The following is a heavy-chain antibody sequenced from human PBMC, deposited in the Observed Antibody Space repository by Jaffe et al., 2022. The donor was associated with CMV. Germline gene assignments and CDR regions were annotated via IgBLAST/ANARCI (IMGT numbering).Heavy chain of an antibody. CDR1: GFTFSDYA. D-gene: IGHD3-16*01. CDR2: ITGGGGNL. J-gene: IGHJ4*02. Sequence: EVQLLESGGGLVQPGGSLRLSCAVSGFTFSDYAFAWVRQARGKGLEWVSGITGGGGNLYYADSVKGRFTISRDSSKNTLYLQMNSLRAEDTALYYCARKAGWVGSYPFDQWGQGTQVTVSS. CDR3: ARKAGWVGSYPFDQ. V-gene: IGHV3-23*01.